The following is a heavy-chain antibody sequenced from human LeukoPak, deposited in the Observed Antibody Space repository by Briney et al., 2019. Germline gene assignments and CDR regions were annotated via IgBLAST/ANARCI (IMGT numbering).Heavy chain of an antibody. V-gene: IGHV4-59*01. J-gene: IGHJ3*02. CDR3: ARRANSGFDAFDI. CDR1: GGSISSYY. CDR2: IYYTGTT. D-gene: IGHD3-22*01. Sequence: SETLSLTCTVSGGSISSYYWSWIRQPPGKGLEWIGYIYYTGTTNYNPSLKSRVTISVDTSKNQFSLKLSSVTAADTAVYYCARRANSGFDAFDIWGQGTMVTVSS.